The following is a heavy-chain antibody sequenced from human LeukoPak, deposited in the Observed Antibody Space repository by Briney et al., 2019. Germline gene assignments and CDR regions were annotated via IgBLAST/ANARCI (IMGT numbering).Heavy chain of an antibody. J-gene: IGHJ4*02. CDR3: ARLASSGWSHCDY. Sequence: SETLSLTCAVYGGSFSGYYWSWIRQPPGKGLEWIGYIYYSGSTNYNPSLKSRVTISVDTSKNQFSLKMNSVTAADTAVYYCARLASSGWSHCDYWGQGTLVTVSS. CDR2: IYYSGST. CDR1: GGSFSGYY. D-gene: IGHD6-19*01. V-gene: IGHV4-59*08.